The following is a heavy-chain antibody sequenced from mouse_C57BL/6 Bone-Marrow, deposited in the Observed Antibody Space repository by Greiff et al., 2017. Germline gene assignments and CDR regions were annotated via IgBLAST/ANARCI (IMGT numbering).Heavy chain of an antibody. J-gene: IGHJ1*03. CDR1: GYTFTSYW. V-gene: IGHV1-55*01. Sequence: VQLQQSGAELARPGASVKLSCKASGYTFTSYWITWVKQRPGQGLEWIGDIYPGSGSTNYNEKFKSKATLTVDTSSSTAYMQLSSLTSEDSAVYYCARRGYYGSSYWYFDVWGTGTTVTVSS. CDR2: IYPGSGST. CDR3: ARRGYYGSSYWYFDV. D-gene: IGHD1-1*01.